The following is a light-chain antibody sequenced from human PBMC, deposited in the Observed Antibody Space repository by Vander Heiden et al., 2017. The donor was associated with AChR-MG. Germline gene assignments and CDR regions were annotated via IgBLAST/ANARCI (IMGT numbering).Light chain of an antibody. V-gene: IGLV1-40*01. CDR2: GHG. CDR1: SSIIGASYD. J-gene: IGLJ1*01. CDR3: QSYDSSLSGAYV. Sequence: QSVLTPPPSVSGAPGQRVPISSAGSSSIIGASYDVPWYQQLPGTAPKLLIYGHGNRPSGFPDRFSGSKSGTSASLAITGLQAEDEADYYGQSYDSSLSGAYVFGPGTKVTVL.